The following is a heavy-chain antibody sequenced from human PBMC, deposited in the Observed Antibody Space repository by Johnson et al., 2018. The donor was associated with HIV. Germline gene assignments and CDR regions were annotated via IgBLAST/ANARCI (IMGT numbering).Heavy chain of an antibody. CDR2: ISRSRSTI. Sequence: QVQLVESGGGLVKPGGSLRLSCAGSGFTFSDYFMSYIRQAPGKGLEWISYISRSRSTIYYADSVKGRFTISRDNAKNSLYLQMNSLRAEDTAVYYCARVGDGSGYYFDAFDIWGQGTMVTVSS. D-gene: IGHD3-22*01. J-gene: IGHJ3*02. CDR3: ARVGDGSGYYFDAFDI. V-gene: IGHV3-11*04. CDR1: GFTFSDYF.